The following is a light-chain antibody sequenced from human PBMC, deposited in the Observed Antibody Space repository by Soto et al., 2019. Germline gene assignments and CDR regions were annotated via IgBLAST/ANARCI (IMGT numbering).Light chain of an antibody. CDR2: RAS. Sequence: DIQLTQSPSFLSASVGDRVTIPWRASRGISSSLAWYQQKPGKAPKLLIYRASTLQTGVPSRFSGSGSGTEFTLTISSLQPEDVATYYCQQLNTYPLTFGGGTKVEVK. CDR3: QQLNTYPLT. CDR1: RGISSS. V-gene: IGKV1-9*01. J-gene: IGKJ4*01.